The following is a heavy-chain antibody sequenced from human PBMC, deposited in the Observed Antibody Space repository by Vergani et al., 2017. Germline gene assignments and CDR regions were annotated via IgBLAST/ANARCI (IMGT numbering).Heavy chain of an antibody. CDR1: GGSISSYY. CDR3: ARYAVGAEYYFDY. V-gene: IGHV4-59*01. Sequence: QVQLQESGPGLVKPSETLSLTCTVSGGSISSYYWSWIRQPPGKGLEWIGYIYYSGSTNYNPSLKSRVTISVDTSKNQFSLKLRSVTAADTAVYYCARYAVGAEYYFDYWGQGTLVTVSS. CDR2: IYYSGST. D-gene: IGHD1-26*01. J-gene: IGHJ4*02.